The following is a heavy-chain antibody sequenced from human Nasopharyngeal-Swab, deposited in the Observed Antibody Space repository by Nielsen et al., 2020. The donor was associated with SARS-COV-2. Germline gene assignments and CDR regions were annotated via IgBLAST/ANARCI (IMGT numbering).Heavy chain of an antibody. CDR1: GYTFTSYG. Sequence: ASVKVSRKASGYTFTSYGISWVRQAPGQGLEWMGWISAYNGNTNYAQKLQGRVTMTTDTSTSTAYMELRSLRSDDTAVYYCARAGFCSSTSCYLRDYYYYMDVWGKGTTVTVSS. CDR3: ARAGFCSSTSCYLRDYYYYMDV. J-gene: IGHJ6*03. V-gene: IGHV1-18*01. D-gene: IGHD2-2*01. CDR2: ISAYNGNT.